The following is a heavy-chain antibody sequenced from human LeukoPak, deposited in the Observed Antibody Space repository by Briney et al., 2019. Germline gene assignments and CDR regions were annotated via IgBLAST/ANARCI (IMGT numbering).Heavy chain of an antibody. CDR2: FYHSGIT. CDR1: GYSISSGYF. D-gene: IGHD2-8*01. CDR3: ARDIVLMVYAPQPDAFDI. Sequence: SETLSLTCTVSGYSISSGYFWGWIRQPPGKGLEWIGSFYHSGITYYNPSLKSRVTISVEMSKNQFSLKLSSVTAADTAVYYCARDIVLMVYAPQPDAFDIWGQGTMVTVSS. J-gene: IGHJ3*02. V-gene: IGHV4-38-2*02.